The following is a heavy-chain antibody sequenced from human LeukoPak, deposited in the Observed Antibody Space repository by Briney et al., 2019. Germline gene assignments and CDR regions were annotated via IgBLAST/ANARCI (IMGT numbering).Heavy chain of an antibody. D-gene: IGHD3-10*01. Sequence: ASVKVSCKAFGYTFTSNYMHWVRQAPGQGPEWMGVISPSGGSTTYAQKFQGRVTMTTDTSTSTAYMELRSLRSDDTAVYYCASAEWFGGLWNMDVWGKGTTVTVSS. CDR1: GYTFTSNY. J-gene: IGHJ6*03. V-gene: IGHV1-46*01. CDR2: ISPSGGST. CDR3: ASAEWFGGLWNMDV.